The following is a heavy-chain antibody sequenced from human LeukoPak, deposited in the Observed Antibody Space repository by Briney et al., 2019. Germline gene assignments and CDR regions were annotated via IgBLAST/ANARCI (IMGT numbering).Heavy chain of an antibody. CDR3: AKTGSYYDSSGYGYGYFDY. Sequence: GTSVKVSCKASGFTFTSSAVQWVRQAPGQGLEWMGGIIPIFGTANYAQKFQGRVTITADESTSTAYMELSSLRSEDTAVYYCAKTGSYYDSSGYGYGYFDYWGQGTLVTVSS. CDR1: GFTFTSSA. V-gene: IGHV1-69*13. CDR2: IIPIFGTA. D-gene: IGHD3-22*01. J-gene: IGHJ4*02.